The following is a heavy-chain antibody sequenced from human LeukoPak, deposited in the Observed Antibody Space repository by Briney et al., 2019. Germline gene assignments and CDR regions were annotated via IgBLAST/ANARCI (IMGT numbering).Heavy chain of an antibody. CDR1: GGSISSGGYS. D-gene: IGHD3-22*01. Sequence: PSQTLSLTCAVSGGSISSGGYSWSWIRQPPGKGLEWIGYIYHSGSTYYNPSLKSRVTISVDRSKNHFSRKLSSATAADTAVYYCARFNDYASRRLQYSGQGTLVTVSS. CDR2: IYHSGST. J-gene: IGHJ4*02. V-gene: IGHV4-30-2*01. CDR3: ARFNDYASRRLQY.